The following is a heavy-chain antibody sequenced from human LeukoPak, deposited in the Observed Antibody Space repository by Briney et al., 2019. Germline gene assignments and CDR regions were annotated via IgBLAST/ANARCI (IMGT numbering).Heavy chain of an antibody. J-gene: IGHJ3*02. D-gene: IGHD3-9*01. Sequence: SETLSLTCTVSGGSISSYYRSWIRQPPGKGLEWIGYIYYSGCTNCNPSLKSRVTISVDTSKNQFSLKLNSVTAADTAVYYCARHERGSYYDILTGYYNVADAFDIWGQGTMVTVSS. V-gene: IGHV4-59*08. CDR3: ARHERGSYYDILTGYYNVADAFDI. CDR2: IYYSGCT. CDR1: GGSISSYY.